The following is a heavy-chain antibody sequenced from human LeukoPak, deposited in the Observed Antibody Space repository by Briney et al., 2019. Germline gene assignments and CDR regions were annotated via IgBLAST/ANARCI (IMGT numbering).Heavy chain of an antibody. CDR2: INPNSGGT. CDR3: ARAPSYCSSTSCYGVDNWFDP. D-gene: IGHD2-2*01. CDR1: GYTFTGYY. Sequence: ASVKVSCKASGYTFTGYYMHWVRQAPGQGLEWMGWINPNSGGTNYAQKFQGRVTMTRDTSISTAYMELSRLRSDDTAVYYCARAPSYCSSTSCYGVDNWFDPWGQGTLVTVSS. J-gene: IGHJ5*02. V-gene: IGHV1-2*02.